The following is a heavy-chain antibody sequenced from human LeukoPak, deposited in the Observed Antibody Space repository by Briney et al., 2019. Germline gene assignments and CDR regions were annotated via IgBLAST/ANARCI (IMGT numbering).Heavy chain of an antibody. CDR2: IYHSGST. D-gene: IGHD3-16*01. CDR3: ARLGDRETTPEGNFDY. Sequence: SETLSLTCAVSGYSISSGYYWGWIRQPPGKGLEWIGSIYHSGSTYYNPSLKSRVTISVDTSKNQFSLKLSSVTAADTAVYYCARLGDRETTPEGNFDYWGQGTLVTVSS. CDR1: GYSISSGYY. J-gene: IGHJ4*02. V-gene: IGHV4-38-2*01.